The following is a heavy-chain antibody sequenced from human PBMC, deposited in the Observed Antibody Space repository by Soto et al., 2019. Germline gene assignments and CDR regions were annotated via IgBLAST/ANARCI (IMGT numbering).Heavy chain of an antibody. V-gene: IGHV3-23*01. CDR3: AKAGDYDFWSGSLNGFDP. D-gene: IGHD3-3*01. Sequence: GGSVRLSCAASGFTFSTYAMSWVRQAPGKGLEWVSVISGSGVTTYYADSVKGRFTISRDNSKNTLFLQMNRLRANDTAVYYCAKAGDYDFWSGSLNGFDPWGQGTLVTVSS. CDR2: ISGSGVTT. J-gene: IGHJ5*02. CDR1: GFTFSTYA.